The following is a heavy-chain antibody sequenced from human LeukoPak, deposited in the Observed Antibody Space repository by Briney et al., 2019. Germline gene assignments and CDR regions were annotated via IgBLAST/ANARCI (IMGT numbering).Heavy chain of an antibody. CDR1: VGSISSVGYD. J-gene: IGHJ5*02. CDR3: ARGPPYSKPKNWFDP. V-gene: IGHV4-31*03. Sequence: SETLSLTCTVSVGSISSVGYDWSWIRQHPGKGLEWMGYIYYSGSTYYNPSLKGRVTISVDTSKNQFCLKLMSVTAADTAVYYCARGPPYSKPKNWFDPWGQGTLVTVS. CDR2: IYYSGST. D-gene: IGHD4-4*01.